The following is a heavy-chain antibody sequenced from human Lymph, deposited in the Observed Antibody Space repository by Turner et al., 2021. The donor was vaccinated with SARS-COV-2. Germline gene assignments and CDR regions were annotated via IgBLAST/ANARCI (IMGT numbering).Heavy chain of an antibody. CDR1: GFTFNNYP. Sequence: QVQPVESGGGVVEPGRSLRLSCAASGFTFNNYPMHWVRQAPGKGLEWVAVISYDGSNKYYADSVKGRFTISRDNSKNTLYLQMNSLRAEDTAVYYCARDSSGSGTLDYWGQGTLVTVSS. CDR3: ARDSSGSGTLDY. D-gene: IGHD3-10*01. J-gene: IGHJ4*02. CDR2: ISYDGSNK. V-gene: IGHV3-30-3*01.